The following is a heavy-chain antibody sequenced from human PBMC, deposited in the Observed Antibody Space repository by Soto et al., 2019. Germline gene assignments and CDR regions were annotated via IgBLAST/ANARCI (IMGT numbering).Heavy chain of an antibody. D-gene: IGHD3-10*01. CDR1: GFTFSRDA. V-gene: IGHV3-23*01. Sequence: GGSLRLSCAASGFTFSRDAMSWVRQAPGKGLEWVSAISGSGGSTYYADSVKGRFTISRDNSKNTLYLQMNSLRAEDTAVYYCAKDLWFGELLYLFDYWGQGTLVTSPQ. CDR2: ISGSGGST. J-gene: IGHJ4*02. CDR3: AKDLWFGELLYLFDY.